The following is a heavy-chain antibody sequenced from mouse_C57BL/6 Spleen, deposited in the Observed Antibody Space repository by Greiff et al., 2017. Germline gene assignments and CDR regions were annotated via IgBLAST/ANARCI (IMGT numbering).Heavy chain of an antibody. V-gene: IGHV1-26*01. CDR2: INPNNGGT. D-gene: IGHD3-1*01. CDR3: ARSGLLDY. CDR1: GYTFTDYY. J-gene: IGHJ2*01. Sequence: VQLQQSGPELVKPGASVKISCKASGYTFTDYYMNWVKQSHGKSLEWIGDINPNNGGTSYNQKFKGKATWTVDKSSSTAYMELRSLTSEDSAVYYCARSGLLDYWGQGTTLTVSS.